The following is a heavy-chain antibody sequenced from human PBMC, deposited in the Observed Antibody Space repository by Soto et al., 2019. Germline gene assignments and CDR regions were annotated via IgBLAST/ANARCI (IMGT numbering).Heavy chain of an antibody. CDR2: VLHDGNNK. D-gene: IGHD3-10*01. CDR3: ARDDEDGSYCDLGY. V-gene: IGHV3-30-3*01. J-gene: IGHJ4*02. Sequence: QVQLVESGGGVVQPGRSLRLSCAASGFTFSDYIMHWVRQAPGEGLEWVAMVLHDGNNKYYADSAKGRFTISRDNSKNTLYLQMNSLRTEDAAMYYCARDDEDGSYCDLGYWGQGTLVTVSS. CDR1: GFTFSDYI.